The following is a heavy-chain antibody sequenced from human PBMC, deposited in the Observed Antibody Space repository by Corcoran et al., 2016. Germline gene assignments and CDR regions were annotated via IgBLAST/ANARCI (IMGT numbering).Heavy chain of an antibody. CDR1: GGSISSYY. D-gene: IGHD2-15*01. V-gene: IGHV4-59*01. CDR3: ARHRGSGHIDY. Sequence: QVQLQESGPRLVKPSETLSLTCTVSGGSISSYYWSWIRQPPGKGLEWIGYIYYSGSTNYNPSLKSRVTISVDTSKNQFSLKLSCVTAADTAVYYWARHRGSGHIDYWGQGTLVTVST. CDR2: IYYSGST. J-gene: IGHJ4*02.